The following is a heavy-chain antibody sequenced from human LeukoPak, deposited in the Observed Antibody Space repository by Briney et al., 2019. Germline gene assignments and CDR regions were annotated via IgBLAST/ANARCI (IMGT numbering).Heavy chain of an antibody. CDR2: ISGSGSNT. Sequence: GGSLRLSCAASGFTFSSYGMSWVRQAPGKGLEWVSAISGSGSNTYYADSVKGRFTISRDNSKNTLYLQMNSLRAEDTAVYYCAKDYYDSSGYYLFLGYYFDYWGQGTLVTVSS. J-gene: IGHJ4*02. CDR1: GFTFSSYG. V-gene: IGHV3-23*01. D-gene: IGHD3-22*01. CDR3: AKDYYDSSGYYLFLGYYFDY.